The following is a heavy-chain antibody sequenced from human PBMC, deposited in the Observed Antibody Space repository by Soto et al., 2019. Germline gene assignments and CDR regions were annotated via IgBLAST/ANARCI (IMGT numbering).Heavy chain of an antibody. V-gene: IGHV4-61*01. CDR3: TRVAMPFYFHSSGHYYYDF. CDR1: GASVNTGRYS. D-gene: IGHD3-22*01. J-gene: IGHJ4*02. CDR2: IFYSGTP. Sequence: SETLSLTCTVSGASVNTGRYSWSWIRQPPGKGLEWLGNIFYSGTPNYNPSLKSRVTMSLDTSKNQFSLNLTSVTAADTAVYYCTRVAMPFYFHSSGHYYYDFWGRGTLVTVSS.